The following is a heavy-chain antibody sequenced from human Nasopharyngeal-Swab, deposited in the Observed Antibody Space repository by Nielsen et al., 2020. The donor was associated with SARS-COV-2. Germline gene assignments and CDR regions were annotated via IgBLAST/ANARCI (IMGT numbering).Heavy chain of an antibody. V-gene: IGHV3-21*01. CDR2: ITSSSTYT. CDR3: ARDCSGGSCRYGMDV. Sequence: RGSLRLSCAASGFTFSSYSMNWVRQAPGKGLEWVSAITSSSTYTYYADSVKGRFTISRDNARNSLYLQMNSLRAEDTAVYYCARDCSGGSCRYGMDVWGQGTTVTVSS. CDR1: GFTFSSYS. J-gene: IGHJ6*02. D-gene: IGHD2-15*01.